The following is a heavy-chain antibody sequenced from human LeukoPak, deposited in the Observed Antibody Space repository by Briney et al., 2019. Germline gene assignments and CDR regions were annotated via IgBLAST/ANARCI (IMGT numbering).Heavy chain of an antibody. CDR3: ARDSSYGDLEGAFDY. CDR1: GYTFTGYY. CDR2: INPNSGGT. V-gene: IGHV1-2*02. J-gene: IGHJ4*02. D-gene: IGHD4-17*01. Sequence: VASVKVSCKASGYTFTGYYMHWVRQAPGQGLEWMGWINPNSGGTNYAQKFQGRATMTRDTSISTAYMELSRLRSDDTAVYYCARDSSYGDLEGAFDYWGQGTLVTVSS.